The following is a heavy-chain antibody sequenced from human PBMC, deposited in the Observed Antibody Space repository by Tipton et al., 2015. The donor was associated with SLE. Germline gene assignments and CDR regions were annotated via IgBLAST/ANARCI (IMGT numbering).Heavy chain of an antibody. CDR2: SYPGDSDT. V-gene: IGHV5-51*03. Sequence: VQLVQSGAEVKKPGESLKISCKGSGYSFTSYWIGWVLQMPGKGLEWMGISYPGDSDTRYSPSFQGQVTISADKSISTAYLQWSSLKASDTAMYYCATTSILWSWGADYWGQGTLVTVSS. J-gene: IGHJ4*02. CDR3: ATTSILWSWGADY. D-gene: IGHD2-21*01. CDR1: GYSFTSYW.